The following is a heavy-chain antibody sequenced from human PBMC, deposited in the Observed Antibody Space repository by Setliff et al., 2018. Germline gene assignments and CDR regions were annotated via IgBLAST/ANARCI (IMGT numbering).Heavy chain of an antibody. CDR3: FGAGTCSY. V-gene: IGHV3-7*01. D-gene: IGHD3-10*01. J-gene: IGHJ4*02. Sequence: VRQAPGKGLXWLASINXXXSXXXXVDSVXXRFTISRDNAKNSXXLQMNSLRXXXTAXYYCFGAGTCSYWGQGTLVTVSS. CDR2: INXXXSXX.